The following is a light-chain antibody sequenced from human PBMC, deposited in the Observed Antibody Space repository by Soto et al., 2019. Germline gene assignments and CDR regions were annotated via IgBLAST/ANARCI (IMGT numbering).Light chain of an antibody. CDR1: SSDVGSYNL. CDR2: EGS. Sequence: QSALTQPASVSGSPGQSITISCTGTSSDVGSYNLVSWYQQHPGKAPKLMIYEGSKRPSGVSNRFSGSKSGNTASLTISGLQAEDEADYYCCSYAGSRVFGGGTKVTFL. CDR3: CSYAGSRV. V-gene: IGLV2-23*01. J-gene: IGLJ3*02.